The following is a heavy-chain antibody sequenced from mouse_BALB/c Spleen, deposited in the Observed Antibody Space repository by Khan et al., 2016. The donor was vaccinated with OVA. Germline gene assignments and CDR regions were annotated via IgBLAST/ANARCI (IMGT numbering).Heavy chain of an antibody. CDR2: IWRDGST. CDR3: SRQPYYHYYIMDY. V-gene: IGHV2-6-1*01. CDR1: GFSLTNYG. J-gene: IGHJ4*01. D-gene: IGHD2-10*01. Sequence: HGPRKEAGPGLVAPSQSLSITCTISGFSLTNYGVHWVRQPPGKGLEWLVVIWRDGSTTYNSTLKSRLSISKDNSKSQVFLKMNSLQTDDTAMYXSSRQPYYHYYIMDYWGQGTSVTVSS.